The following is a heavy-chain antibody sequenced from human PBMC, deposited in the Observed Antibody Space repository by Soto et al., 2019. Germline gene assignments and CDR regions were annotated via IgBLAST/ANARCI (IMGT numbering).Heavy chain of an antibody. Sequence: PGGSLRLSCAASGFTFSSYWMSWVRQAPGKGLEWVANIKQDGSEKYYVDSVKGRFTISRDNAKNSLYLQMNSLRAEDTAVYYCARVASGGQWLFWEHAFDIWGQGTMVTVSS. D-gene: IGHD6-19*01. CDR1: GFTFSSYW. J-gene: IGHJ3*02. V-gene: IGHV3-7*01. CDR2: IKQDGSEK. CDR3: ARVASGGQWLFWEHAFDI.